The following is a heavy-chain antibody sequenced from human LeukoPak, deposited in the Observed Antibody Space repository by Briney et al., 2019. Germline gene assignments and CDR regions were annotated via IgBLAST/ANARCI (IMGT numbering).Heavy chain of an antibody. CDR1: GFTFSSYS. D-gene: IGHD3-9*01. Sequence: PGGSLRLSCAASGFTFSSYSMNSVRQAPGRGLEWVSSINSSSSYIYYADSVKGRFTISRDNAKNSLYLQMNSLRAEDTAVYYCARVLRYFAWLRTQTEYWGQGTLVTVSS. J-gene: IGHJ4*02. CDR3: ARVLRYFAWLRTQTEY. V-gene: IGHV3-21*01. CDR2: INSSSSYI.